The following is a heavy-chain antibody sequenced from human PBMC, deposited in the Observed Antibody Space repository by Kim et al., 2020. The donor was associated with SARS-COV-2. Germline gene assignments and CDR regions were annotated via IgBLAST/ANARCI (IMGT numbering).Heavy chain of an antibody. J-gene: IGHJ4*02. Sequence: GGSLRLSCETSGFSFSTYAMNWVRQAPGKGLEWVSAISKSGDRTYYADSVKGRFTISRDNSMNTLYLQMNSLRAEDTAVYSCAKDTSGTTGSSFDSWGQGTLVTVSS. V-gene: IGHV3-23*01. D-gene: IGHD1-1*01. CDR3: AKDTSGTTGSSFDS. CDR1: GFSFSTYA. CDR2: ISKSGDRT.